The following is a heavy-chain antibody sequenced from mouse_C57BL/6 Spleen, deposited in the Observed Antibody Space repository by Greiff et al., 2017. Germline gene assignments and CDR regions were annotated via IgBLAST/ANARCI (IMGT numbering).Heavy chain of an antibody. CDR1: GFSLTSYG. CDR3: ARRAYDYDAWFAY. J-gene: IGHJ3*01. D-gene: IGHD2-4*01. Sequence: VQRVESGPGLVQPSQSLSITCTVSGFSLTSYGVHWVRQSPGKGLEWLGVIWSGGSTDYNAAFISRLSISKDNSKSQVFFKMNSLQADDTAIYYCARRAYDYDAWFAYWGQGTLVTVSA. V-gene: IGHV2-2*01. CDR2: IWSGGST.